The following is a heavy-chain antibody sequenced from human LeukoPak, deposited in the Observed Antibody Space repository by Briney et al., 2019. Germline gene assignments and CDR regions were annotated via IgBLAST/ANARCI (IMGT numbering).Heavy chain of an antibody. CDR1: GITLTTYG. D-gene: IGHD3-22*01. Sequence: PGGSLRLSCAVSGITLTTYGMHWVRQAPGKGLEWVAVISYDGSQKSYADSVKGRFTISRDTSKNTLYLQMNSLRAEDTAVYYCAKGGRPRKDFGYYDSSGYYQRLFDYWGQGTLVTVSS. CDR3: AKGGRPRKDFGYYDSSGYYQRLFDY. V-gene: IGHV3-33*05. CDR2: ISYDGSQK. J-gene: IGHJ4*02.